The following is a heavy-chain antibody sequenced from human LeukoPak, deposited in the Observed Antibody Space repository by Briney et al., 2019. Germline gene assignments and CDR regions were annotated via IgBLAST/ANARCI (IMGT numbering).Heavy chain of an antibody. J-gene: IGHJ4*02. Sequence: SETLSLTCTVSGGSISSYYWSWIRQPPGKGLEWIGYIYYSGRTHYNPSLKSRVTISVDTSKNQFSLKLSSVTAADTAVYYCARAKRGGSERKYYFDYWGQGTLVTVSS. D-gene: IGHD1-1*01. V-gene: IGHV4-59*08. CDR2: IYYSGRT. CDR3: ARAKRGGSERKYYFDY. CDR1: GGSISSYY.